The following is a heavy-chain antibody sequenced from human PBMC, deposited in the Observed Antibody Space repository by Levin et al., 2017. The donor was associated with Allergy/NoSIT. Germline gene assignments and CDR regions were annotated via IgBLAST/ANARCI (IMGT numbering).Heavy chain of an antibody. CDR1: GFTFSSYA. V-gene: IGHV3-23*01. CDR3: AKEGEITAYGSD. J-gene: IGHJ4*02. Sequence: PSETLSLTCAASGFTFSSYAMSWVRQAPGKGLEWVSAISGSADRAYYADFVKGRFTISRDNSKNTLSLVMNSLRVEDTAVYYCAKEGEITAYGSDWGQGTLVTVSS. CDR2: ISGSADRA. D-gene: IGHD3-10*01.